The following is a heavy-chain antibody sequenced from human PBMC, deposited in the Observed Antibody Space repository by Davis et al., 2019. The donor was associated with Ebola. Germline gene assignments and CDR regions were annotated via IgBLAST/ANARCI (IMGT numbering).Heavy chain of an antibody. D-gene: IGHD1-20*01. Sequence: GESLKISCAASGFAVSNAWMNWVRQAPGKGLEWVANIKQDGSQKYYADSVKGRFTISRDNAENSVFLQMNSLRAEDTAVYYCARDRGGTNWNYSDYWGQGTLVTVSS. CDR2: IKQDGSQK. CDR1: GFAVSNAW. J-gene: IGHJ4*02. V-gene: IGHV3-7*03. CDR3: ARDRGGTNWNYSDY.